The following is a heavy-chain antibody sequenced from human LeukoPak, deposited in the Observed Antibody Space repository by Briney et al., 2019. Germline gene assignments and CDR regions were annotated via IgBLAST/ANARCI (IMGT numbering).Heavy chain of an antibody. CDR2: ISSSGSTI. CDR3: ASGYSYGYGYFDY. D-gene: IGHD5-18*01. Sequence: PGGSLRLSCAASGFTFSDYYMSWIRQAPGKGLEWVSYISSSGSTIYYADSVEGRFTISRDNAKNSLYLQMNSLRAEDTAVYYCASGYSYGYGYFDYWGQGTLVTVSS. V-gene: IGHV3-11*04. CDR1: GFTFSDYY. J-gene: IGHJ4*02.